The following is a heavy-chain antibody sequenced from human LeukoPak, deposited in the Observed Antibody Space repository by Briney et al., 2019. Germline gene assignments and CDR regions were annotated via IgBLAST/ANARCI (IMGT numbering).Heavy chain of an antibody. V-gene: IGHV4-38-2*02. Sequence: PSETLSLTCTVSGYSISSGYYWAWIWQSPEKGLEWIASVYHSGSTYPNPSLKSRVTISVDTSKNQFSLKLTSVTAADTAVYYCARAPSYQSGFDFWGQGTLVTVSS. J-gene: IGHJ4*02. CDR2: VYHSGST. CDR3: ARAPSYQSGFDF. CDR1: GYSISSGYY. D-gene: IGHD3-16*02.